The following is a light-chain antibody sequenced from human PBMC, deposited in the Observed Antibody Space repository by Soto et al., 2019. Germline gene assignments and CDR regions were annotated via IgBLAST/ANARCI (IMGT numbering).Light chain of an antibody. V-gene: IGKV1-39*01. CDR2: AAS. J-gene: IGKJ5*01. CDR3: QHYAGGSRIT. Sequence: DIQMTQSPSSLSASVGDRVTITCRASQSISSYLNWYQQKPGKAPKLLIYAASSLQSGVPSRFSGSGFGTDFTLTISRLEPEDFALYYCQHYAGGSRITFGQGTRLEIK. CDR1: QSISSY.